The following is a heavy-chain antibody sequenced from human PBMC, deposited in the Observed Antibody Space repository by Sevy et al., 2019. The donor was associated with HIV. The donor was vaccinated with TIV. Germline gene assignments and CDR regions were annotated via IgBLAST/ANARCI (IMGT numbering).Heavy chain of an antibody. CDR3: ASRSEWYGNYYYYYGMDV. Sequence: GGSLRLSCAASGFTFISYSMNWVRQAPGKGLEWVSYISSSSTTTYYADSVQGRFTASRDNAKNSLYLQMNNLRAEDTAVYYCASRSEWYGNYYYYYGMDVWGQGTTVTVSS. CDR2: ISSSSTTT. J-gene: IGHJ6*02. D-gene: IGHD6-19*01. CDR1: GFTFISYS. V-gene: IGHV3-48*01.